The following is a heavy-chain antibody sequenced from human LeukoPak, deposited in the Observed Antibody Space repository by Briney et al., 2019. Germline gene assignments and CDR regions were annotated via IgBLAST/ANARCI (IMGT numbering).Heavy chain of an antibody. J-gene: IGHJ4*02. CDR3: AKDFVPYYDSSGYYYTTNDY. Sequence: SETLSLTCAVYGGSFSGYYWSWIRQPPGKGLEWIGEINHSGSTNYNPSLKSRVTISVDTSKNQFSLKLSSVTAEDTAVYYCAKDFVPYYDSSGYYYTTNDYWGQGTLVTVSS. CDR1: GGSFSGYY. D-gene: IGHD3-22*01. V-gene: IGHV4-34*01. CDR2: INHSGST.